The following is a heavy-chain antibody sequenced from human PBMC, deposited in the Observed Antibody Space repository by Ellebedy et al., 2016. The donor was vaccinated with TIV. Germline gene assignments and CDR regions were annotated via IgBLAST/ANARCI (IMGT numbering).Heavy chain of an antibody. V-gene: IGHV3-23*01. D-gene: IGHD2-2*01. CDR1: GFIFNTYA. J-gene: IGHJ4*02. Sequence: GESLKISCAASGFIFNTYAMGWVRQAPGNGLEWVSSISISGDATYYIDSVKGRFTMSRDNPKNTLYLQMNSLRAEDTAVYYCARAQYDYWGQGTLVTVSS. CDR3: ARAQYDY. CDR2: ISISGDAT.